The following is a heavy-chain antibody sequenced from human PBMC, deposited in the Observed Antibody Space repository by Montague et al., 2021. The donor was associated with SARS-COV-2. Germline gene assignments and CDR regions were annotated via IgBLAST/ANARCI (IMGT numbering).Heavy chain of an antibody. CDR3: ARTTPAVMAFDY. V-gene: IGHV2-70*11. CDR2: IDWDDDK. CDR1: GFSLSTSGMC. Sequence: PALVKPTQTLTLTCAFCGFSLSTSGMCVSWIRQPPGKALEWLARIDWDDDKYYSTSLKTRLTISKDTSKNQVVLTMTNMDPVDTATYYCARTTPAVMAFDYWGQGTLVTVPS. D-gene: IGHD2-21*01. J-gene: IGHJ4*02.